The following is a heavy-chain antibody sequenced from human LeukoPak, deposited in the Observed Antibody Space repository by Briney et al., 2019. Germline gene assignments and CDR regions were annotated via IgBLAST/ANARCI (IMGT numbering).Heavy chain of an antibody. CDR2: ISSSGSTI. D-gene: IGHD3-10*01. V-gene: IGHV3-11*01. CDR1: GFTFSDYY. CDR3: ARDLLNYYGSGEAPTSYYGMDV. J-gene: IGHJ6*02. Sequence: PGGFLRLSCAASGFTFSDYYMSWIRQAPGKGLEWVSYISSSGSTIYYADSVKGRFTISRDNAKNSLYLQMNSLRAEDTAVYYCARDLLNYYGSGEAPTSYYGMDVWGQGTTVTVSS.